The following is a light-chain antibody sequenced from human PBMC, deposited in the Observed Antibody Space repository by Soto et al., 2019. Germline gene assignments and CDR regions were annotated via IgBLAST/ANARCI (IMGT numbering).Light chain of an antibody. Sequence: EIVMTQSPATLSVSPGERATLSCRTSQSVSSNLAWYQQKPGQAPRLLIYGASTRATGIPARFSGGGSGTEFTLTISSLQSEDCAVYYCQQYNNWLTFGGGTKVEIK. CDR2: GAS. J-gene: IGKJ4*01. CDR1: QSVSSN. CDR3: QQYNNWLT. V-gene: IGKV3D-15*01.